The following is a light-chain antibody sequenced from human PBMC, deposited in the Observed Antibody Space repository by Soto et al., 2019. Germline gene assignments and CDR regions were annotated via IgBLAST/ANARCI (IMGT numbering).Light chain of an antibody. CDR1: QSVRSRY. Sequence: IVLTQSPGTLSLSPGERATLSCRASQSVRSRYLAWYQQKPGQAPRLIMYGASSRAIGVPDRFSGSGSGTDFTLTISRLEPEDFAVYYCQQYGTPTKLVTFGQGTKLEIK. CDR2: GAS. V-gene: IGKV3-20*01. CDR3: QQYGTPTKLVT. J-gene: IGKJ2*01.